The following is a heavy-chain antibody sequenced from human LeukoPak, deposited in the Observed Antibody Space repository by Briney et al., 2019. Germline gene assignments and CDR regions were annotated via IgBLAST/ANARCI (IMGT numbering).Heavy chain of an antibody. Sequence: ASVKVSCKVSGYTLTELSMHWVRQAPGKGLEWMGGFDPEDGETIYAQKFQGRVTITADKSTSTVYMELSSLRSEDTAVYYCARVNLRGSQYNWFDPWGQGTLVTVSS. CDR2: FDPEDGET. CDR3: ARVNLRGSQYNWFDP. V-gene: IGHV1-24*01. CDR1: GYTLTELS. J-gene: IGHJ5*02. D-gene: IGHD1-26*01.